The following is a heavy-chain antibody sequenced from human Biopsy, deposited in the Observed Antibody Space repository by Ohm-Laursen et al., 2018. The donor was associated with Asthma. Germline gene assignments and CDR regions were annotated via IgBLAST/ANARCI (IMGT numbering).Heavy chain of an antibody. Sequence: TQTLTLTCTFSGFSLSTRAMCVTWIRQPPGKALEWLALIVSDADKYYNRSLRTRLTITKDPSKNQVVLTMTKMDPVDSGTYYCALSQDSGFDDHSPSWFDPWGQGTLVTVSS. V-gene: IGHV2-70*12. CDR3: ALSQDSGFDDHSPSWFDP. D-gene: IGHD3-9*01. CDR2: IVSDADK. CDR1: GFSLSTRAMC. J-gene: IGHJ5*02.